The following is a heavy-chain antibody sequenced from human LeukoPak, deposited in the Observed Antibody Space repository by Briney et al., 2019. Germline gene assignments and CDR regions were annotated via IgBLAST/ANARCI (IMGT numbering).Heavy chain of an antibody. CDR1: GYTFSSYY. D-gene: IGHD2-2*01. J-gene: IGHJ4*02. V-gene: IGHV1-46*01. CDR3: ARGYCSSTSCYVLDY. CDR2: LNPSGGST. Sequence: ASVKVSCKATGYTFSSYYMHWVRQAPGQGLEWMRILNPSGGSTSYAQKFQGRVTMTRDTSTSTVYKELSSLRSEDTAVYYCARGYCSSTSCYVLDYWGQGTLVTVSS.